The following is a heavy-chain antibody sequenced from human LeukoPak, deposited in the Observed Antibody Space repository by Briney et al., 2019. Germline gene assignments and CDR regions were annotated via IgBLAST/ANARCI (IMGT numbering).Heavy chain of an antibody. Sequence: ASVKVSCKASGYTFTGYYIHWVRQAPGQGLEWMGWINPNSGGKNYAQKFQGRVTMTRDTSISTAYMELSRLRSDDTAVYYCARSLVVAATNYYYYMDVWGKGTTVTISS. D-gene: IGHD2-15*01. J-gene: IGHJ6*03. CDR3: ARSLVVAATNYYYYMDV. V-gene: IGHV1-2*02. CDR2: INPNSGGK. CDR1: GYTFTGYY.